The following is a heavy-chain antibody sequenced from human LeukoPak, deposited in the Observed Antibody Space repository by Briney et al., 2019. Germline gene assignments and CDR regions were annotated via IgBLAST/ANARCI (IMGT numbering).Heavy chain of an antibody. J-gene: IGHJ4*02. CDR1: GYTLTELS. CDR3: ATVFESREYQLLFSY. V-gene: IGHV1-24*01. D-gene: IGHD2-2*01. Sequence: ASVTVSCKVSGYTLTELSMHWVRQAPGKGLEWMGGFDPEDGETIYARKFQGRVTMTEDTSTDTAYMELSSLRSEDTAVYYCATVFESREYQLLFSYWGQGTLVTVSS. CDR2: FDPEDGET.